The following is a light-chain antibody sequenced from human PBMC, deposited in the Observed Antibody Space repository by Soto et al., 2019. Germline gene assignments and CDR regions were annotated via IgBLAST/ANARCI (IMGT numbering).Light chain of an antibody. Sequence: QSVLTQPPSVSGAPGQTVTISCTGSSSNIGAGYDVHWYQQLPGTAPKLLIYGNSNRPSGVPDRFSGSKSGTLASLAITALQAEDEADYYCQSSDSSLSGPRLFGGGTKLTVL. J-gene: IGLJ2*01. V-gene: IGLV1-40*01. CDR3: QSSDSSLSGPRL. CDR1: SSNIGAGYD. CDR2: GNS.